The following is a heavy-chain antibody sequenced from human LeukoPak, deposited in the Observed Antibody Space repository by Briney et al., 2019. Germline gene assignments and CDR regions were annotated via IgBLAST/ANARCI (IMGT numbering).Heavy chain of an antibody. V-gene: IGHV1-2*02. CDR2: INPNSGGT. D-gene: IGHD3-22*01. CDR3: ARDYYDSGGYEDY. CDR1: GYTFTGYY. J-gene: IGHJ4*02. Sequence: ASVKVSCKASGYTFTGYYMHWVRQAPGQGLEWMGWINPNSGGTNYAQKFQGRVTMTRDTSISTAYMELSRLRSDDTAVYYCARDYYDSGGYEDYWGQGTPVTVSS.